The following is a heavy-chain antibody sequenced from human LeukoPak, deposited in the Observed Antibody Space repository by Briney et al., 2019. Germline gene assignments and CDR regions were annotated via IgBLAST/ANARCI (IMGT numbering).Heavy chain of an antibody. CDR2: TNYDGSDR. Sequence: GRSLRLSCAASGFTFRSYAMYWVRQAPGKGLEWVAFTNYDGSDRCYADSVKGRFTVSRDNPKNTLYLQMNSLRTEDTAVYYCAKDLPDRYSLEYWGQGTMVTVPS. CDR1: GFTFRSYA. J-gene: IGHJ4*02. CDR3: AKDLPDRYSLEY. D-gene: IGHD2-15*01. V-gene: IGHV3-30*18.